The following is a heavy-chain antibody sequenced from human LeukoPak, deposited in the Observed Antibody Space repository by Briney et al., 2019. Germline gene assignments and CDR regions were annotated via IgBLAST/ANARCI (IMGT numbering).Heavy chain of an antibody. CDR1: GFTMSGIH. CDR3: ARSRYDVVYFDY. V-gene: IGHV3-7*01. Sequence: GALRLSCTASGFTMSGIHMNWVRQAPGKGLEWVANINQDGSEDAYVDSVKGRFTISRDNARNSLYLRMNSLRAEDTAVYFCARSRYDVVYFDYWGQGTLVTVSS. D-gene: IGHD3-3*01. CDR2: INQDGSED. J-gene: IGHJ4*02.